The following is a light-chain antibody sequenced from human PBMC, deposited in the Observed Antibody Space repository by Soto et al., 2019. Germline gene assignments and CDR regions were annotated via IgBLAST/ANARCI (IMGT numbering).Light chain of an antibody. Sequence: EIVLTQSPGTLSLSAGERATVSCRASQSVGSSFLALYQQKPGQAPRLLIYGASNRATGIPDRFSGSGSGTDFTLTISRLEPEDFAVYYCQQYGSSGTFGQGTKVDIK. CDR1: QSVGSSF. CDR2: GAS. CDR3: QQYGSSGT. V-gene: IGKV3-20*01. J-gene: IGKJ1*01.